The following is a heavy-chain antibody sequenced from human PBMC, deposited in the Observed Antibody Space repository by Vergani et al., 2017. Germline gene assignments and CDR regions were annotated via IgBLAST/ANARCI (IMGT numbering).Heavy chain of an antibody. D-gene: IGHD3-22*01. V-gene: IGHV3-30*18. CDR3: AKDPRDSDYYDSSGYYYDDY. CDR1: GFTFSSYG. Sequence: QVQLVESGGGVVQPGRSLRLSCAASGFTFSSYGMHWVRQAPGKGLEWVAVISYDGSNKYYADSVKGRFTISRDNTKNTLSLQMNSLRAEDTAVYYCAKDPRDSDYYDSSGYYYDDYWGQGTLVTVSS. CDR2: ISYDGSNK. J-gene: IGHJ4*02.